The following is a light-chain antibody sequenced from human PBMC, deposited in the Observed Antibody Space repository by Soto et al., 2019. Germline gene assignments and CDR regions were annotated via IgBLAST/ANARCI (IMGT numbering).Light chain of an antibody. CDR1: SSDVGGYNY. J-gene: IGLJ2*01. CDR2: DVS. CDR3: SSYTSSSFVVV. Sequence: QSALTQPASVSGSPGQSITISCTGTSSDVGGYNYVSWYQQHPGKAPKLMIYDVSNRPSGVSNRFSGYKSGNTASLTISGLQAEDEADYYCSSYTSSSFVVVVGGGTKLTVL. V-gene: IGLV2-14*01.